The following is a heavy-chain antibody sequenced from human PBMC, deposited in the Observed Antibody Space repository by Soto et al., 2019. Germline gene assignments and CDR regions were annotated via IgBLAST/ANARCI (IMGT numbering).Heavy chain of an antibody. D-gene: IGHD1-1*01. CDR2: INWNGGST. CDR1: GFTFDDYG. J-gene: IGHJ4*02. V-gene: IGHV3-20*01. CDR3: ARVAHAQLEPYVFDS. Sequence: GGSLRLSCGASGFTFDDYGMSWVRQAPGKGLEWVSGINWNGGSTGYADSVKGRFTISRDNAKNSLYLQMNSLRAEDTALYHCARVAHAQLEPYVFDSWGQGTLVTVSS.